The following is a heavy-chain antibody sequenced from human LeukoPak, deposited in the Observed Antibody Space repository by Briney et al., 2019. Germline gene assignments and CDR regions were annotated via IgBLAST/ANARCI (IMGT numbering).Heavy chain of an antibody. CDR2: INPSGGST. Sequence: GASVKVSCKASGYTFTSYYMHWVRQAPGQGLEWMGIINPSGGSTSYAQKFQGRVTMTRNTSISTAYMELSSLRSEDTAVYYCARGCSRSTSCDLFDYWGQGTLVTVSS. J-gene: IGHJ4*02. D-gene: IGHD2-2*01. CDR1: GYTFTSYY. CDR3: ARGCSRSTSCDLFDY. V-gene: IGHV1-46*01.